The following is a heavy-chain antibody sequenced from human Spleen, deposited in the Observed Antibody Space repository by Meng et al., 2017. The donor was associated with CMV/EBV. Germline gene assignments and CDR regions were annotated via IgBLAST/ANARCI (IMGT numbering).Heavy chain of an antibody. CDR3: ARFGITTDTDYDASDF. CDR1: GFVFSDYY. J-gene: IGHJ3*01. V-gene: IGHV3-11*01. Sequence: GESLKISCAASGFVFSDYYMAWIRQAPGTGLEWISYISISGRYTYYADALEGRVTISRDNADNSLYLQLNSLGVEDTAVYYCARFGITTDTDYDASDFWGQGTVVTVSS. D-gene: IGHD1-1*01. CDR2: ISISGRYT.